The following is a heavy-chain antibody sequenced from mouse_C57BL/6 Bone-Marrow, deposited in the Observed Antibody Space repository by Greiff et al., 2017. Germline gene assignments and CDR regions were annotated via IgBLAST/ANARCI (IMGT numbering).Heavy chain of an antibody. CDR1: GYTFTSYW. V-gene: IGHV1-69*01. CDR2: IDPSDSYT. D-gene: IGHD1-2*01. J-gene: IGHJ3*01. Sequence: QVQLQQPGAELVMPGASVKLSCKASGYTFTSYWMHWVKQRPGQGLEWIGEIDPSDSYTNYNPKFKGKSTLTVDKSSSTAYMQLSSLTSEDSAVYYCAREEDITTARRCAWFAYWGQGTLVTVSA. CDR3: AREEDITTARRCAWFAY.